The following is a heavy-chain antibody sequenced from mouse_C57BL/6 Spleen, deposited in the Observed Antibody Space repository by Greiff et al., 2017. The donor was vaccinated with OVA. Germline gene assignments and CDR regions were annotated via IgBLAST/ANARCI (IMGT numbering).Heavy chain of an antibody. CDR2: IYPGDGDT. D-gene: IGHD2-1*01. Sequence: QVQLQQSGAELVKPGASVKISCKASGYAFSSYWMNWVKQRPGKGLEWIGQIYPGDGDTNYNGKFKGKDTLTADKSSSTAYMQLSSLTSEDSAVYFCARFYYGNYWYFDVWGTGTTVTVSS. CDR1: GYAFSSYW. V-gene: IGHV1-80*01. J-gene: IGHJ1*03. CDR3: ARFYYGNYWYFDV.